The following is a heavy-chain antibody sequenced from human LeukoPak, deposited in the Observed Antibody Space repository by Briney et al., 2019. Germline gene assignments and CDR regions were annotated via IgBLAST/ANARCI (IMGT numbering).Heavy chain of an antibody. J-gene: IGHJ4*02. V-gene: IGHV3-53*01. CDR2: LYSGGST. Sequence: PGGSLRLSCAASGFTVSSNYMSWVRQAPGKGLEWVSVLYSGGSTYYADSVKGRFTISRDNSKNTLWLQMNSLRVEDTAVYYCAVVVTGWVDYWGQGTLVTVSS. CDR1: GFTVSSNY. CDR3: AVVVTGWVDY. D-gene: IGHD2-21*02.